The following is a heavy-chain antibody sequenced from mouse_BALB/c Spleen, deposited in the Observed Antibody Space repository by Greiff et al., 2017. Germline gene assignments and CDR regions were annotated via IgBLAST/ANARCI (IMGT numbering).Heavy chain of an antibody. D-gene: IGHD2-10*02. Sequence: QVQLQQSGAELMKPGASVKISCKATGYTFSSYWIEWVKQRPGHGLEWIGEILPGSGSTNNNEKFKGKATFTADTSSNTAYMQLSSLTSEDSAVYYCARGGYGNYDTTIDYWGQGTSVTVSS. CDR1: GYTFSSYW. CDR2: ILPGSGST. CDR3: ARGGYGNYDTTIDY. V-gene: IGHV1-9*01. J-gene: IGHJ4*01.